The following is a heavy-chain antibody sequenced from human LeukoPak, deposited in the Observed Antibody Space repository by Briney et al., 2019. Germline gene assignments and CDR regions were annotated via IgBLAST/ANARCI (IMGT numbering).Heavy chain of an antibody. V-gene: IGHV3-21*01. CDR2: IGTRSSSI. D-gene: IGHD4-11*01. Sequence: GGSLRLSCAASGFTFSSYAMNWVRQAPGKGLEWVSSIGTRSSSIYYADSVKGRFTISRDNAKNSLYLQMNSLRAEDTAAYYCASSTVTLPTNYYGMDVWGQGTTVTVSS. J-gene: IGHJ6*02. CDR1: GFTFSSYA. CDR3: ASSTVTLPTNYYGMDV.